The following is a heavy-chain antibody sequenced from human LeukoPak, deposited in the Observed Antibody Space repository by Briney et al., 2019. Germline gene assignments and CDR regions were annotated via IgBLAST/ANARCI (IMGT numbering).Heavy chain of an antibody. CDR3: ARGGLNWSGYQTYFDY. D-gene: IGHD3-3*01. CDR2: INPNSGGT. V-gene: IGHV1-2*02. Sequence: ASVKVSCKASGYTFTGYYMHWVRQAPGQGLEWMGWINPNSGGTNYAQKFRGRVTMTRDTSISTAYMELSRLRSDDTAVYYCARGGLNWSGYQTYFDYWGQGTLVTVSS. CDR1: GYTFTGYY. J-gene: IGHJ4*02.